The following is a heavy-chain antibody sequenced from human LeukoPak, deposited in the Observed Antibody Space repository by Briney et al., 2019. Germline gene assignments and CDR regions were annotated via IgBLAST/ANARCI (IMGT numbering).Heavy chain of an antibody. CDR2: IYHSGST. CDR1: GGSISSGDYY. D-gene: IGHD2-8*02. CDR3: ATRLVSSSTFDY. J-gene: IGHJ4*02. V-gene: IGHV4-30-4*01. Sequence: SETLSLTCTVSGGSISSGDYYWSWIRQPPGKGLEWIGYIYHSGSTYYNPSLKSRLTILVDTSKNQFSLKLSSVTAADMAVYYCATRLVSSSTFDYWGQGTLVTVSS.